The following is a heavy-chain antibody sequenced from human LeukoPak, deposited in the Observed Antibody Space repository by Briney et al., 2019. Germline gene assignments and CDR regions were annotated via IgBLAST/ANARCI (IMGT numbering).Heavy chain of an antibody. Sequence: ASVKVSCKTSGYTFSDHSIHWVRQAPGQGLEWMGWINPITGGANFAEKFQGRVTMTRDTSISTAYMEFGRLRSDDTAVYYCARDSATFSPSTLPPNWFDSWGQGTLVTVSS. CDR1: GYTFSDHS. CDR2: INPITGGA. J-gene: IGHJ5*01. CDR3: ARDSATFSPSTLPPNWFDS. V-gene: IGHV1-2*02. D-gene: IGHD2/OR15-2a*01.